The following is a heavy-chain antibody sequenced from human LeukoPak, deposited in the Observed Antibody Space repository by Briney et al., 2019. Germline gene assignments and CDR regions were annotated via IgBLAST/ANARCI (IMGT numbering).Heavy chain of an antibody. D-gene: IGHD1-26*01. J-gene: IGHJ4*02. CDR3: AKGGLLPAHVGPIDC. CDR1: GLTFTECA. V-gene: IGHV3-23*01. CDR2: GSGSST. Sequence: GGSLRLSCAASGLTFTECAMSWVRQTPGKGLEWVSSGSGSSTYYADSVKGRFTISRDNSKNTLYLQMNSLRAEDTAVYYCAKGGLLPAHVGPIDCWGQGTLVTVSS.